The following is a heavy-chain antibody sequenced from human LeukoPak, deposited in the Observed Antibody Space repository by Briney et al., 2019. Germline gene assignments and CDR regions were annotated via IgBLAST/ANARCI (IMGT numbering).Heavy chain of an antibody. Sequence: GGSLRLSCAASGFTFSSYSMNWVRQAPGKGLEWVSSISSSSSYIYYADSVKGRFTISRDNAKNSPYLQMNSLRAEDTAVYYCARGGYCSSTSCYFWFDPWGQGTLVTVSS. CDR1: GFTFSSYS. CDR2: ISSSSSYI. D-gene: IGHD2-2*01. J-gene: IGHJ5*02. CDR3: ARGGYCSSTSCYFWFDP. V-gene: IGHV3-21*01.